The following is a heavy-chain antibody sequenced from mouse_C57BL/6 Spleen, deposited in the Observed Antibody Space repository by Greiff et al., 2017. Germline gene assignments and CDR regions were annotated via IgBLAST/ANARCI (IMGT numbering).Heavy chain of an antibody. J-gene: IGHJ2*01. CDR1: GYTFTSYW. CDR2: INPSSGYT. Sequence: QVQLQQSGAELAKPGASVKLSCKASGYTFTSYWMHWVKQRPGQGLEWIGYINPSSGYTKYNQKFKDKATLSAGKSSSTAYMQLSSLTYEDSAVYYCARFYGSSSGDFDYWGQGTTLTVSS. V-gene: IGHV1-7*01. CDR3: ARFYGSSSGDFDY. D-gene: IGHD1-1*01.